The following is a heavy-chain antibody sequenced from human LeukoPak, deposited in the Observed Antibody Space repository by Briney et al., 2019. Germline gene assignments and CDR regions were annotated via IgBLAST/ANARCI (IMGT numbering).Heavy chain of an antibody. CDR2: TKEDDSEK. J-gene: IGHJ6*02. CDR1: RFILSGYW. CDR3: ARDYFLDV. D-gene: IGHD2/OR15-2a*01. Sequence: GRSLTLSCAASRFILSGYWMTWVRQAPGKGLEWVANTKEDDSEKYYGDSVTGRVTISRDSVRNSLYLQMNSLRVEDTAVYYCARDYFLDVWGQGTTVTVSS. V-gene: IGHV3-7*05.